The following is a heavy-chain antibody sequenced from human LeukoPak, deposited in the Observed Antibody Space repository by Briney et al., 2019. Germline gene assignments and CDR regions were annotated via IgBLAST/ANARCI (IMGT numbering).Heavy chain of an antibody. J-gene: IGHJ4*02. CDR2: INHSGST. CDR3: ARGLWIGEFPLDY. CDR1: GGSFSGYY. Sequence: SETLSLTCAVYGGSFSGYYWSWIRQPPGKGLEWIGEINHSGSTNYNPSLKSRVTISVDTSKNQFSLKLSSVTAADTAVYYCARGLWIGEFPLDYWGQGTLVTVSS. D-gene: IGHD3-10*01. V-gene: IGHV4-34*01.